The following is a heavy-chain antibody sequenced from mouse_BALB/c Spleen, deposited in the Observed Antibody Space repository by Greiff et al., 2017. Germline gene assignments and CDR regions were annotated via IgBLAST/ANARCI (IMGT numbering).Heavy chain of an antibody. CDR2: ISYDGSN. CDR1: GYSITSGYY. D-gene: IGHD2-1*01. Sequence: QSGPGLVKPSQSLSLTCSVTGYSITSGYYWNWIRQFPGNKLEWMGYISYDGSNNYNPSLKNRISITRDTSKNQFFLKLNSVTTEDTATYYCARRRAYGSYAMDYWGQGTSVTVSS. V-gene: IGHV3-6*02. CDR3: ARRRAYGSYAMDY. J-gene: IGHJ4*01.